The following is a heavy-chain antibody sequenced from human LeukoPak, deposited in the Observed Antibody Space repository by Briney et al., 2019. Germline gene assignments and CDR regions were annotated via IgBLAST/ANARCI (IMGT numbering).Heavy chain of an antibody. CDR1: GFSFSSYA. J-gene: IGHJ6*03. V-gene: IGHV3-30-3*01. D-gene: IGHD6-19*01. CDR2: ISYDGSNK. Sequence: PGGSLRLSCAASGFSFSSYAMHWVRQAPGKGLEWVAVISYDGSNKYYADSVKGRFTISRDNSKNTLYLQMNSLRSEDTAVYYCACLHSSGNYYYYMDVWGKGTTVTVSS. CDR3: ACLHSSGNYYYYMDV.